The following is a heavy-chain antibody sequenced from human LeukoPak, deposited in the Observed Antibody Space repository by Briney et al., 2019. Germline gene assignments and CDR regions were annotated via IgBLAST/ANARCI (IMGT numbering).Heavy chain of an antibody. CDR2: ISAYNGNT. J-gene: IGHJ5*02. D-gene: IGHD6-19*01. V-gene: IGHV1-18*01. CDR3: ARDPGSFLSGSGWLNWFEP. Sequence: ASVKVSCKASGYTFTSYGISWVRQAPGQGLEWMGWISAYNGNTNYAQKLQGRVTMTTDTSTSTAYMELRSLRSDDTAVYYCARDPGSFLSGSGWLNWFEPWGQGTLVTVSS. CDR1: GYTFTSYG.